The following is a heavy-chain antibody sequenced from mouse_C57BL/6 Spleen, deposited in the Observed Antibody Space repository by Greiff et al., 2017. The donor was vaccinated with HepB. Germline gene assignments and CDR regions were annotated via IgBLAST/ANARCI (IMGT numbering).Heavy chain of an antibody. CDR2: IDPSDSET. J-gene: IGHJ4*01. CDR3: ARGGYGSSPYAMDY. V-gene: IGHV1-52*01. CDR1: GYTFTSYW. Sequence: QVQLQQPGAELVRPGSSVKLSCKASGYTFTSYWMHWVKQRPIQGLEWIGNIDPSDSETHYNQKFKDKATLTVDNSSSTAYMQLSSLTSEDSAVYYCARGGYGSSPYAMDYWGQGTSVTVSS. D-gene: IGHD1-1*01.